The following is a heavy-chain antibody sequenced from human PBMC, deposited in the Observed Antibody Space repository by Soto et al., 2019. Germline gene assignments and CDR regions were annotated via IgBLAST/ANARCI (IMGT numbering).Heavy chain of an antibody. CDR2: VSTNNADT. CDR3: ARELNTDPSAYYSFAY. J-gene: IGHJ4*02. V-gene: IGHV1-18*01. D-gene: IGHD3-22*01. Sequence: QVLLVQSGPEVKMPGASVKVSCKTSGYTFTAYGLAWLRQAPGQRHEWMGWVSTNNADTNYAPRLQGRVTMTTYKSKTTTYMELRSLRYDDTAVYYCARELNTDPSAYYSFAYWGQGTLVTVSS. CDR1: GYTFTAYG.